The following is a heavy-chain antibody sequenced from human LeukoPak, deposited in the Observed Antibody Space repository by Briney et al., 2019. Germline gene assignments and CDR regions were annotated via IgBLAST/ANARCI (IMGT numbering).Heavy chain of an antibody. CDR1: GGSISSYY. Sequence: SETLSLTCTVSGGSISSYYWSWIRQPPGKGLEWIGYIYTSGSANYNPSLKSRVTTSVDTSKNQFSLKLSSVTAADTAVYYCARSGDGGYCGSTSCRTLDYWGQGTLVTVSS. J-gene: IGHJ4*02. V-gene: IGHV4-4*09. CDR2: IYTSGSA. CDR3: ARSGDGGYCGSTSCRTLDY. D-gene: IGHD2-2*01.